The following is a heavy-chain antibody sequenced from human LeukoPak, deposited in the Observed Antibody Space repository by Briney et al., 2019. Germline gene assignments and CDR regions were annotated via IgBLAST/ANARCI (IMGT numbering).Heavy chain of an antibody. Sequence: ASETLSLTCAVYGGSFSGYYWSWIRQPPGKGLEWIGEINHSGSTNYNPSLKSRVTISVDTSKNQFSLKLSSVTAADTAVYYCARMNSSGYYYSYFDYWGQGTLVTVSS. V-gene: IGHV4-34*01. CDR3: ARMNSSGYYYSYFDY. J-gene: IGHJ4*02. CDR1: GGSFSGYY. CDR2: INHSGST. D-gene: IGHD3-22*01.